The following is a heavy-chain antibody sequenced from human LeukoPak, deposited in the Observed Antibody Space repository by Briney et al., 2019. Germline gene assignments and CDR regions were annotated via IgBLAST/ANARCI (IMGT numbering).Heavy chain of an antibody. V-gene: IGHV1-2*02. CDR1: GYTFTGYY. Sequence: ASVKVSCKASGYTFTGYYMHWVRQAPGQGLEWMGWINPNSGGTNYAQKFQGRVTMTGDTSISTAYMELSRLRSDDTAVYYCARGRGGFYYYYMDVWGKGTTVTVSS. J-gene: IGHJ6*03. CDR2: INPNSGGT. CDR3: ARGRGGFYYYYMDV.